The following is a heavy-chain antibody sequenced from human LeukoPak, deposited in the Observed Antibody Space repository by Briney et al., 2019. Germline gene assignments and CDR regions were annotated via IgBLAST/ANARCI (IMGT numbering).Heavy chain of an antibody. CDR3: AKGGYCSSTSCPPDY. CDR2: ISGSGGST. J-gene: IGHJ4*02. D-gene: IGHD2-2*01. CDR1: GFTFSSYA. Sequence: GGSLRLSCAASGFTFSSYAMSWVRQAPGKGLEWVSAISGSGGSTYYADSVKGRFTISRDNSKNPLYLQMNSLRAEDTALYYCAKGGYCSSTSCPPDYWGQGTLVTVSS. V-gene: IGHV3-23*01.